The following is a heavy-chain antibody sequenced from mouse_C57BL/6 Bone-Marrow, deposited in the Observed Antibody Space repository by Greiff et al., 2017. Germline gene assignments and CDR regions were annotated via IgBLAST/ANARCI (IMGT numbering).Heavy chain of an antibody. J-gene: IGHJ3*01. V-gene: IGHV5-6*01. CDR3: AECLHPWFAY. Sequence: EVQVVESGGALVKPGGSLKLSCAASGFTFSSYGMSWVRQTPDKRLEWVATISSGGSYTYYPDSVKGRFTISRDNAKNTLYLQMSSQKSEDTAMYYCAECLHPWFAYWGQGTLVTVSA. CDR1: GFTFSSYG. CDR2: ISSGGSYT.